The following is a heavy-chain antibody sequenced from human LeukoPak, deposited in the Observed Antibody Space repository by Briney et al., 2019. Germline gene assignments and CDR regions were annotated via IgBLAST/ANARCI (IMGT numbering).Heavy chain of an antibody. CDR1: GFTFSSFA. V-gene: IGHV3-23*01. CDR2: ISGSGGNT. Sequence: GGSLRLSCAASGFTFSSFAMNWVRQAPGKGLEWVSAISGSGGNTYYADSVKGRFSISRDNSKNTLFLQMSSPTAEDTAVYYCAKARSEVAEAATNHWGQGTLVAVSS. J-gene: IGHJ5*02. D-gene: IGHD2-15*01. CDR3: AKARSEVAEAATNH.